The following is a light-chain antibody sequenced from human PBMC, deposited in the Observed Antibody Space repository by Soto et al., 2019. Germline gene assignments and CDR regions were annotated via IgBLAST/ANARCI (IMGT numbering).Light chain of an antibody. J-gene: IGLJ1*01. V-gene: IGLV2-11*01. CDR2: SGN. Sequence: QSALTQPPSVSASPGQSVTISCTGTSSDVGGHNYVSWYQQHAGKAPKLMISSGNKRPSGIPDRFSGSKSGNTASLTISGLQPEDEADYYCCSYAGSYIYVFGTGTKVTV. CDR3: CSYAGSYIYV. CDR1: SSDVGGHNY.